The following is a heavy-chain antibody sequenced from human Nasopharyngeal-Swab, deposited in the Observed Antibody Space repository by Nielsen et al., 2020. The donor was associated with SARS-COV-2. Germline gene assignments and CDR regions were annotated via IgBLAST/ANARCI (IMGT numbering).Heavy chain of an antibody. J-gene: IGHJ6*02. CDR1: GFTFSNAW. CDR2: IKHDGSAK. D-gene: IGHD3-3*01. Sequence: GGSLRLSCAASGFTFSNAWMSWVRQAPGKGLEWVANIKHDGSAKYYADSVKGRFTISRDNAKSSLHLQMNSLRAEDTAVYYCARHYDFWSGYYNSHFYGMDVWGQGTTVTVSS. V-gene: IGHV3-7*01. CDR3: ARHYDFWSGYYNSHFYGMDV.